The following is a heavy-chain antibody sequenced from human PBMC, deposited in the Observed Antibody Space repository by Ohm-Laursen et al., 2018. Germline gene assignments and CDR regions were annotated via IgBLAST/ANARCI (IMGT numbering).Heavy chain of an antibody. J-gene: IGHJ4*02. V-gene: IGHV3-7*01. CDR3: ATGGTWDLDF. CDR1: GFTFSTYW. Sequence: SLRLSCAASGFTFSTYWMTWVRQAPGKGLEWVANINQDGSAKYYVDSVKGRFTISRDNAKNSLYLQMNSLRADDTSIYYCATGGTWDLDFWGQGTLVTVSS. D-gene: IGHD1-26*01. CDR2: INQDGSAK.